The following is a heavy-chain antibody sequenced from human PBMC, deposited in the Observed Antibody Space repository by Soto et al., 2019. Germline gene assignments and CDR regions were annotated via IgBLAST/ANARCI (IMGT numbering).Heavy chain of an antibody. D-gene: IGHD3-3*01. CDR2: ISGSGGST. CDR1: GFTFSSYA. Sequence: EVQLLESGGGLVQPGGSLRLSCAASGFTFSSYAMSWVRQAPGKGLEWVSAISGSGGSTYYADSVKGRFTISRDNSKNPLYLQMNSLKAEDTAVYYCAKRARVALLEWLSTADFWGQGTMVTVSS. CDR3: AKRARVALLEWLSTADF. V-gene: IGHV3-23*01. J-gene: IGHJ4*02.